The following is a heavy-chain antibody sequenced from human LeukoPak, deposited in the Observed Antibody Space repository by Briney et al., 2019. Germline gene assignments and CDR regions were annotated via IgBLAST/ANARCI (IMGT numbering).Heavy chain of an antibody. CDR1: GGSFSGYY. CDR2: INHSGST. V-gene: IGHV4-34*01. CDR3: ARPVTVIRGVGWFDP. Sequence: PSQTLSLTCAVYGGSFSGYYWSWIRQPPGKGLEWIGEINHSGSTNYNPSLKSRVTISVDMSKNQFSLKLTSVTAADTAVYFCARPVTVIRGVGWFDPWGQGTLVTVSS. J-gene: IGHJ5*02. D-gene: IGHD3-10*01.